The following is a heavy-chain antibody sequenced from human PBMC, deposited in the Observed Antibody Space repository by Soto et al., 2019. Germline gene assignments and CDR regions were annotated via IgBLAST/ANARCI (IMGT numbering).Heavy chain of an antibody. Sequence: KPSETLSLTCTVSGGSISSGDYYWSWIRQPPGKGLEWIGYIYYSGSTYYNPSLKSRVTISVDTSKNQFSLKLSSVTAADTAVYYCARDGKYQLLYELAARWFDPWGQGTLVTVSS. CDR3: ARDGKYQLLYELAARWFDP. J-gene: IGHJ5*02. CDR1: GGSISSGDYY. D-gene: IGHD2-2*02. CDR2: IYYSGST. V-gene: IGHV4-30-4*01.